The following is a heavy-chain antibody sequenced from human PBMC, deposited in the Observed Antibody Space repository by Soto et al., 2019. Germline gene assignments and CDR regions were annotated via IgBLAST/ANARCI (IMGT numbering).Heavy chain of an antibody. D-gene: IGHD1-1*01. J-gene: IGHJ4*02. CDR3: ARGQAGNNPLDS. V-gene: IGHV3-74*01. Sequence: PGGSLRLSCAASGFTFSRFWMHWVRQAPGKGLVWVSRINIDGSSTDYADSVKGRLTISRDNARNTLYLHMNSLRAEDTALYYCARGQAGNNPLDSWGQGTLVTVS. CDR2: INIDGSST. CDR1: GFTFSRFW.